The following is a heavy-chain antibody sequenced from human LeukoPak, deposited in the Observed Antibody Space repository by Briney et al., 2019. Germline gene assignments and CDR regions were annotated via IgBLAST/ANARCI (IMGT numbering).Heavy chain of an antibody. CDR2: MKPNTGNT. CDR3: ARTGGLGDAFDY. J-gene: IGHJ4*02. V-gene: IGHV1-8*01. CDR1: GYTFTRYV. Sequence: ASVKVSCKASGYTFTRYVINWVRQAPGQRLEWMGGMKPNTGNTDYAQKIQGRVTMTRNTSISTAYMELSSLRSEDTAVYYSARTGGLGDAFDYWGQGTLVTVSS. D-gene: IGHD3-16*01.